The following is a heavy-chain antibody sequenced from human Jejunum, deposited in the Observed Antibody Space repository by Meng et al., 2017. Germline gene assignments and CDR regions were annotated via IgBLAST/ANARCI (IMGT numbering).Heavy chain of an antibody. D-gene: IGHD6-19*01. CDR1: GFSFSDYC. CDR2: INGDGTTT. CDR3: VRRLAVAGTFDS. J-gene: IGHJ4*02. V-gene: IGHV3-74*01. Sequence: GGPLKPPCAVPGFSFSDYCVHWVRQVPGKGLMWVSRINGDGTTTNYADSVKGRFTISRDNAKNTLYLIMSSLRVEDTALYYCVRRLAVAGTFDSWGQGTLVTVSS.